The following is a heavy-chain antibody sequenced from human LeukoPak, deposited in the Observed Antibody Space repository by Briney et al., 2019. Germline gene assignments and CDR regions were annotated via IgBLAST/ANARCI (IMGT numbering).Heavy chain of an antibody. J-gene: IGHJ3*02. Sequence: SQTLSLTCTVSGGSISSGDYYWSWIRQPPGKGLEWIGYVYYSGSTYYNPSLKSRVTISVDTSKNQFSLKLSSVTAADTAVYYCARAMYYDFWSGYSGAFDIWGQGTMVTVSS. D-gene: IGHD3-3*01. CDR3: ARAMYYDFWSGYSGAFDI. V-gene: IGHV4-30-4*08. CDR1: GGSISSGDYY. CDR2: VYYSGST.